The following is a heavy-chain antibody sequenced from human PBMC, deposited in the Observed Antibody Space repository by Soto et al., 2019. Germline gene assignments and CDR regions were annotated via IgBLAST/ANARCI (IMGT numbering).Heavy chain of an antibody. CDR3: VREKFKGKTDYYFDY. V-gene: IGHV3-33*01. D-gene: IGHD2-21*02. Sequence: QVQLVESGGGVVQPGRSLRLSCAASGFTFSSYGMHWVRQAPGKGLEWVAVIWYDGSNKYYADSVKGRFTISRDNSKNTLYLQMNSLRAEDTAVYYCVREKFKGKTDYYFDYWGQGTLVTVSS. CDR1: GFTFSSYG. CDR2: IWYDGSNK. J-gene: IGHJ4*02.